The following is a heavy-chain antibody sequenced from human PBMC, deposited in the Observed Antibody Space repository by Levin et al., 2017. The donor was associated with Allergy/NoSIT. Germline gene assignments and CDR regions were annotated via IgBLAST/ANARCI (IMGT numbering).Heavy chain of an antibody. J-gene: IGHJ3*02. V-gene: IGHV4-59*01. CDR3: ARDGGHSGYEGVTPDI. CDR2: ICNRGS. CDR1: GGSISTYY. Sequence: SQTLSLTCTVSGGSISTYYWSWIRQPPGKGLQWIGYICNRGSNYNPSLKSRVTISLYTSKNQFSLRLNSVTAADTAVYYWARDGGHSGYEGVTPDIWGQGTMVTVSS. D-gene: IGHD5-12*01.